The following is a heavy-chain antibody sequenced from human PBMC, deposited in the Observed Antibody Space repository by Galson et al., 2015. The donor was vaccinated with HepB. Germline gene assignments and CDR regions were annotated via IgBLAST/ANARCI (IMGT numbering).Heavy chain of an antibody. CDR2: ISSDSNYI. J-gene: IGHJ1*01. D-gene: IGHD3-22*01. CDR3: ARRYYYDRLGYRPGDFQH. Sequence: SLRLSCAGSGITFTSYSMNWVRQAPGKGLEWVSTISSDSNYIYYADSVEGRFTISRDNAKNSVYLQMNSLRAEDTAVYYCARRYYYDRLGYRPGDFQHWGQGTLVTVSS. V-gene: IGHV3-21*01. CDR1: GITFTSYS.